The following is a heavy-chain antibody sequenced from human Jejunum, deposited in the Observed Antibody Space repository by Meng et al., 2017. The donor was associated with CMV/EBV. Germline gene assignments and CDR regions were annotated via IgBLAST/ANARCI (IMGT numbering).Heavy chain of an antibody. CDR1: CISID. CDR2: FRSSGSPV. V-gene: IGHV3-48*03. J-gene: IGHJ4*02. Sequence: CISIDMNWVRQAPGTGRQWISYFRSSGSPVYYADPVKGRFTISRDNAKKSQYRQMNSLRAEDTAIYYCARDRFFGDDGSGAYFHDYWGQGTLVTVSS. CDR3: ARDRFFGDDGSGAYFHDY. D-gene: IGHD3-10*01.